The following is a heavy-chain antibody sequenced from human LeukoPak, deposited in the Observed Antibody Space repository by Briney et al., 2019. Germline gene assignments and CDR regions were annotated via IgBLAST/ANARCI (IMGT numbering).Heavy chain of an antibody. D-gene: IGHD3/OR15-3a*01. CDR1: GLSLSKSH. CDR3: AKRIGPFDP. Sequence: GGSLRLSCVGSGLSLSKSHMHWVRQAPGKGLEWVSAISGSGGSTYYADSVKGRFTISRDNSKNTLYLQMNSLRAEDTAVYYCAKRIGPFDPWGQGTLVTVSS. CDR2: ISGSGGST. J-gene: IGHJ5*02. V-gene: IGHV3-23*01.